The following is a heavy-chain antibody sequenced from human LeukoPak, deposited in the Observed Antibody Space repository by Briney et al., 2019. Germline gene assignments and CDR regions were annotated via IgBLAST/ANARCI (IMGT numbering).Heavy chain of an antibody. D-gene: IGHD3-10*01. CDR1: GYTFTISS. CDR3: ARSALLLSPPSRLNYYIDV. J-gene: IGHJ6*03. CDR2: ISTYNGNT. Sequence: ASETLSLNASGYTFTISSINWGRQAPEPGLEWMGWISTYNGNTNEAQKLQGRVTMTTDTSTSTAYMELRSLRSDDTAVYSCARSALLLSPPSRLNYYIDVWGKGTTVTVSS. V-gene: IGHV1-18*01.